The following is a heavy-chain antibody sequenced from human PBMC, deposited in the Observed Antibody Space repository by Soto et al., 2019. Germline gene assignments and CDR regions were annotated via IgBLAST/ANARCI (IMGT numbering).Heavy chain of an antibody. CDR3: ATDRSGSMESLEY. CDR1: GFTFNNYV. V-gene: IGHV3-23*01. Sequence: PGGSLRLSCAASGFTFNNYVMECVRQAPWKGLEWFSGISGSGGMSYYADSVKGRFTISRDNSKNMMYLQMNSLRAEDTAVYYGATDRSGSMESLEYWGQGTLVTFSS. CDR2: ISGSGGMS. D-gene: IGHD3-3*01. J-gene: IGHJ4*02.